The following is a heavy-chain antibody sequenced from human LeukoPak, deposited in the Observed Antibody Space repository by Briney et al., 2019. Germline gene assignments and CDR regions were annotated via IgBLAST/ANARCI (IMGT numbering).Heavy chain of an antibody. V-gene: IGHV3-15*01. Sequence: AGGSLRLSCAASGFTFSNAWMSWVRQAPGKGLEWVGRIKSKTDGGTTDYAAPVKGRFTISRDDSKNTLYLQMNSLKTEDTAVYYCTTDIRILTGYYFDYWGQGTLVTVSS. CDR1: GFTFSNAW. CDR2: IKSKTDGGTT. CDR3: TTDIRILTGYYFDY. D-gene: IGHD3-9*01. J-gene: IGHJ4*02.